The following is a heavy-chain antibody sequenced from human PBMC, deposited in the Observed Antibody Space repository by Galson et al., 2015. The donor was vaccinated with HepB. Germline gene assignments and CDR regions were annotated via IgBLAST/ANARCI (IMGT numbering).Heavy chain of an antibody. Sequence: SLRLACAAAGFIVDSYGMHWVRQAPGKGLEWVASIWYDGTNKYYVDSVKGRFTISRDNSKNTLYLQMNSLRVEDTAVYYCARGKGSSWYNDAFDIWGQGTMVTVYS. CDR1: GFIVDSYG. J-gene: IGHJ3*02. CDR2: IWYDGTNK. CDR3: ARGKGSSWYNDAFDI. V-gene: IGHV3-33*01. D-gene: IGHD6-13*01.